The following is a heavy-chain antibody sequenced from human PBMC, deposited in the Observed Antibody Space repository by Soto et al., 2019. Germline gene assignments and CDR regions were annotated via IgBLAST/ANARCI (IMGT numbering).Heavy chain of an antibody. CDR2: ISSSSGTT. CDR1: VFIFITYS. V-gene: IGHV3-48*02. Sequence: GWSLRISCASSVFIFITYSMNWVRQAPGKGLEWVSYISSSSGTTYYADSVKGRFTISRDNAKNSLYLQMNSLKDEDTAVYYCARDCTNGVCPEYWGQGTLVTVSS. J-gene: IGHJ4*02. CDR3: ARDCTNGVCPEY. D-gene: IGHD2-8*01.